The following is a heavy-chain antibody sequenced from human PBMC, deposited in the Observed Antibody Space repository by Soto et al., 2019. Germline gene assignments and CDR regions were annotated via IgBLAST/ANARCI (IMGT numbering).Heavy chain of an antibody. V-gene: IGHV4-31*03. CDR2: IYYSGST. D-gene: IGHD3-3*01. J-gene: IGHJ4*02. CDR1: GGSISSGGYY. CDR3: ARGGWVWSGYYPFDY. Sequence: QVQLQESGPGLVKPSQTLSLTCTVSGGSISSGGYYWSWIRQHPGKGLEWIGYIYYSGSTYYNPSLKSRVTISVDTSKNQFSLKLSSVTAADTAVYYSARGGWVWSGYYPFDYWGQGTLVTVSS.